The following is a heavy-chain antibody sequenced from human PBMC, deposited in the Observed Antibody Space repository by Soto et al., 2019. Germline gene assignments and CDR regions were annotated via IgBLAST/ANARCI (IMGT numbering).Heavy chain of an antibody. CDR2: IGPSSSYT. D-gene: IGHD2-8*01. CDR3: ARVVRLMLYSDY. J-gene: IGHJ4*02. V-gene: IGHV3-11*06. Sequence: PGGSLRLSCAASGFTLSDYYMGWIRQAPGKGLEWVSYIGPSSSYTNYADSVKGRFTISRDNAKNSLYLQMNSLRAEDTAVYYCARVVRLMLYSDYWGQGTLVTVSS. CDR1: GFTLSDYY.